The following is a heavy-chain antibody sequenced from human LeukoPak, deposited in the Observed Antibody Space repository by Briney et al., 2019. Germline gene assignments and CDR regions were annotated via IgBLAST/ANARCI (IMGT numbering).Heavy chain of an antibody. J-gene: IGHJ4*02. CDR1: GFTVSSNY. D-gene: IGHD2-2*01. V-gene: IGHV3-53*01. Sequence: GGSLRLSCASSGFTVSSNYMSWVRQAPGKGLEWVSVIYSGGSTYYADSVKGRFTISGDNSKNTLFLQMNSLRAEDTAVYYCAHGAMYQLDYWGQGTLVTVSS. CDR2: IYSGGST. CDR3: AHGAMYQLDY.